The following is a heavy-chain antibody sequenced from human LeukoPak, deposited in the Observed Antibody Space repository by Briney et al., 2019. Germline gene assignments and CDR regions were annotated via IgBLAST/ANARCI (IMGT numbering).Heavy chain of an antibody. J-gene: IGHJ4*02. V-gene: IGHV3-7*01. CDR1: GFTFSDYY. CDR3: AVDYGDY. Sequence: GGSLRLSCAASGFTFSDYYMSWIRQAPGKGLEWVANIKQDGSEKYYVDSVKGRFTISRDNAKNSLYLQMNSLRAEDTALYYCAVDYGDYWGQGTLVTVSS. CDR2: IKQDGSEK.